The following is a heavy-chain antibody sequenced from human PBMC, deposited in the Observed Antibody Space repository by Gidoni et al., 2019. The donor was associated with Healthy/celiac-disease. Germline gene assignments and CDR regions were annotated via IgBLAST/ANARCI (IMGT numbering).Heavy chain of an antibody. CDR2: IYYSGST. CDR3: ARQREIVTAPGENWFDP. CDR1: GGSISSSSYY. D-gene: IGHD2-21*02. Sequence: QLQLQESGPGLVKPSETLSLTCTVSGGSISSSSYYWGWIRQPPGKGLEWIGSIYYSGSTYYNPSLKSRVTISVDTSKNQFSLKLSSVTAADTAVYYCARQREIVTAPGENWFDPWGQGTLVTVSS. V-gene: IGHV4-39*01. J-gene: IGHJ5*02.